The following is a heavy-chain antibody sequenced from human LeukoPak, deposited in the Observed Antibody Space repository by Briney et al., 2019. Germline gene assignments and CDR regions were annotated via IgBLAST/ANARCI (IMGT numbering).Heavy chain of an antibody. Sequence: GGSLRLSCAASGFTFSTYAMHWVRQAPGKGLEYVSAISDNGGSTFYANSVKGRFTISRDNSKNTLYLQMGSLRAEDMAVCYCARDLAARVSPTIWGQGTMVTVSS. V-gene: IGHV3-64*01. CDR3: ARDLAARVSPTI. D-gene: IGHD6-6*01. CDR1: GFTFSTYA. CDR2: ISDNGGST. J-gene: IGHJ3*02.